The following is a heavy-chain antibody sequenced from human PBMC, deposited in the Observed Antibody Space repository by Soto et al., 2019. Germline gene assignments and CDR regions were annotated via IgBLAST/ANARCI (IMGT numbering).Heavy chain of an antibody. Sequence: ASVKVSCKASGYTFTSYYMHWVRQAPGQGLEWMGIINPSGGSTSYAQKFQGRVTMTRDMSTSTAYMELSSLRSEDTAVYYCAAGPLTGTTSFDYWGQGTLVTVSS. D-gene: IGHD1-7*01. CDR1: GYTFTSYY. CDR2: INPSGGST. CDR3: AAGPLTGTTSFDY. J-gene: IGHJ4*02. V-gene: IGHV1-46*01.